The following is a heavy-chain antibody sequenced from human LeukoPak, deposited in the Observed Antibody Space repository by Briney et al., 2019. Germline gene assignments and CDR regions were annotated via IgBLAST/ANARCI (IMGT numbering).Heavy chain of an antibody. V-gene: IGHV3-11*04. J-gene: IGHJ6*04. CDR3: AREVTMVRGVIISSYGMDV. Sequence: GGSLRLSCAVSGFSFSDYYMSWIRQTPGKGLEWVSYIRSSGSTIYYADSVKGRFTISRDNAKNSLYLQMNSLRAEDTAVYYCAREVTMVRGVIISSYGMDVWGKGTTVTVSS. CDR2: IRSSGSTI. D-gene: IGHD3-10*01. CDR1: GFSFSDYY.